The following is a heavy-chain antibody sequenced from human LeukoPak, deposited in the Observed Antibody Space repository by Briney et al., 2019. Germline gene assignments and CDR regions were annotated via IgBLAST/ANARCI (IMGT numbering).Heavy chain of an antibody. Sequence: GRSLRLSCATSGFTFSSYGMHWVRQAPGKGLDWVALIWYDADTKFYADSVKGRFTISRDNSKNTLYLQMNSLRAEDTALYYCARHRSYGWDAWGQGTLVTVSS. CDR1: GFTFSSYG. J-gene: IGHJ5*02. D-gene: IGHD6-19*01. CDR3: ARHRSYGWDA. CDR2: IWYDADTK. V-gene: IGHV3-33*01.